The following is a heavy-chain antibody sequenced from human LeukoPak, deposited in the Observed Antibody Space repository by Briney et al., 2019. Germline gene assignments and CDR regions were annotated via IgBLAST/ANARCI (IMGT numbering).Heavy chain of an antibody. V-gene: IGHV1-18*01. D-gene: IGHD2-2*01. CDR3: AGCSSTTCRDYYYYYMDV. Sequence: GASVKVSCKASGYTFTSYGINWVRQAPGQGLEWMGWISGYNGITDYAQKLQGRVTMTTDTSTSTAYMELRSLRSDDTAVYYCAGCSSTTCRDYYYYYMDVWGKGTTVTVSS. J-gene: IGHJ6*03. CDR2: ISGYNGIT. CDR1: GYTFTSYG.